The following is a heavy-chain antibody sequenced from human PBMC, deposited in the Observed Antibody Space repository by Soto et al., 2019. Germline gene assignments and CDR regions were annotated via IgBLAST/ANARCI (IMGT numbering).Heavy chain of an antibody. CDR3: ARQGVDSSGYNY. V-gene: IGHV4-59*01. CDR2: IYYSGST. CDR1: GGSISSYY. J-gene: IGHJ4*02. Sequence: QVQLQESGPGLVKPSETLSLTCTVSGGSISSYYWSWIRQPPGKGLEWIGYIYYSGSTNYNPSLKSRVTISVDTSKNQFSLKLSSVTAADTAVYYCARQGVDSSGYNYWGQGTLVTVSS. D-gene: IGHD3-22*01.